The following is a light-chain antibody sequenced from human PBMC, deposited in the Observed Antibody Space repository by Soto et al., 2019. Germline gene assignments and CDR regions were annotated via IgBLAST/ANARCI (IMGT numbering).Light chain of an antibody. CDR3: QSYVRNLIGSVI. CDR2: AST. Sequence: QLVLTQPPSMSGAPGQRVVIPCTGSSSNIGADYDVFWYQQLPGTAPKLLIYASTNRPSDVPDRFSGYKSGTSASLAITGLQPEDGADYYCQSYVRNLIGSVIFGGGTKLTVL. CDR1: SSNIGADYD. J-gene: IGLJ2*01. V-gene: IGLV1-40*01.